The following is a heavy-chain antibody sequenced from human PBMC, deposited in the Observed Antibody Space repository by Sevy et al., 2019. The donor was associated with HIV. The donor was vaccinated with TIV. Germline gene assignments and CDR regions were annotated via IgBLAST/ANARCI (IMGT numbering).Heavy chain of an antibody. CDR1: GGSISSFY. J-gene: IGHJ4*02. Sequence: SETLSLTCTVSGGSISSFYWNWIRQSPGKGLEWIGYISYSGSTNYNPSLKSRVTISVETSKNKFSLKLSSVTAADTAVYYCARGIFGYGYWREFDYWGQGNLVTVSS. CDR3: ARGIFGYGYWREFDY. D-gene: IGHD5-18*01. CDR2: ISYSGST. V-gene: IGHV4-59*01.